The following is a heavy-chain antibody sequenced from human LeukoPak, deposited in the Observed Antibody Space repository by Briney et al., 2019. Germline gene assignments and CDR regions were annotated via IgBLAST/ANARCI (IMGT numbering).Heavy chain of an antibody. CDR1: GFTFSSYA. CDR3: VEFPYVASHIAFDY. Sequence: GGSLRLSCAASGFTFSSYAMSWVRQAPGKGLEWVSTVSGSGDSTWYADSVKGRFTISRDNSKSTLYLQMNSLRAEDTAVYYCVEFPYVASHIAFDYWGQGTLVTVSS. D-gene: IGHD6-6*01. CDR2: VSGSGDST. J-gene: IGHJ4*02. V-gene: IGHV3-23*01.